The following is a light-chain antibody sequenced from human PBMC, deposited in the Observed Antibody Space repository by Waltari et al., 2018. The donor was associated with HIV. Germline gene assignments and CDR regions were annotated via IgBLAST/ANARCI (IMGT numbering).Light chain of an antibody. J-gene: IGLJ3*02. Sequence: SVLTQPPSASGTPGQRVTISCSGSSSNIGSNDVDWYQQLPGTAPKLLIYRNDQRPSGVPDRFSGTKSGTSASLAISGLRSEDEADYYCSAWDDGLDGLLVFGGGTKLTVL. V-gene: IGLV1-47*01. CDR1: SSNIGSND. CDR2: RND. CDR3: SAWDDGLDGLLV.